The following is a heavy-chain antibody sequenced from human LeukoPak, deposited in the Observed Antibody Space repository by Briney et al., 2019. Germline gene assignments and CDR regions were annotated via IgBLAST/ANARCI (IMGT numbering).Heavy chain of an antibody. J-gene: IGHJ6*02. V-gene: IGHV5-10-1*01. CDR3: ARVVPAANPYYYYGMDV. Sequence: GESLKISCKGSGYSFTSYWISWVRQMPGKGLEWMGRIDPSDSCTNYSPSFQGHVTISADKSISTAYLQWSSLKASDTAMYYCARVVPAANPYYYYGMDVWGQGTTVTVSS. D-gene: IGHD2-2*01. CDR1: GYSFTSYW. CDR2: IDPSDSCT.